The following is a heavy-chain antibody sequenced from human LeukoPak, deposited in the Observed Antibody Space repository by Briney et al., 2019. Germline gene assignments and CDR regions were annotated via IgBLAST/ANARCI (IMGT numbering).Heavy chain of an antibody. V-gene: IGHV4-59*08. CDR3: ARTYSSGAFDI. CDR1: GGSISSYY. J-gene: IGHJ3*02. D-gene: IGHD6-25*01. Sequence: SETLSLTCTVSGGSISSYYWSWIRQPPGKGPEYIGFIHFSGSTNYNPSLANRVTISADTSTNQFSLKLRFVTAADTAVYYCARTYSSGAFDIWGQGTMVTVSS. CDR2: IHFSGST.